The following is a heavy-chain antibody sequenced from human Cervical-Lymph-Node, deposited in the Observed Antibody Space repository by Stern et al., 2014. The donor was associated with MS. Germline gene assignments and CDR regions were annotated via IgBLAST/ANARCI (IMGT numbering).Heavy chain of an antibody. CDR1: GFTFASYS. J-gene: IGHJ4*02. V-gene: IGHV3-21*01. CDR3: AREPTSLGLDY. Sequence: EVQLVESGGGLVQPGGSLRLSCAASGFTFASYSMSWVRQAPGKGLQWVSSISTTSTSIYYADSVKGRFTISRDNAKNSLYLQMSSLRAEDTAVYYCAREPTSLGLDYWGQGSLVTVSS. CDR2: ISTTSTSI. D-gene: IGHD4-11*01.